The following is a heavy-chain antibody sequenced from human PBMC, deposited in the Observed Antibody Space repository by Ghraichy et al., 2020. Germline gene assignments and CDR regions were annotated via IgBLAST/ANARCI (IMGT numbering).Heavy chain of an antibody. Sequence: SETLSLTCAVYGGSFSGYYWSWIRQPPGKGLEWIGEINHSGSTNYNPSLKSRVTISVDTSKNQFSLKLSSVTAADTAVYYCARGLGSSSWYSVFRWFDPWGQGTLVTVSS. CDR3: ARGLGSSSWYSVFRWFDP. J-gene: IGHJ5*02. V-gene: IGHV4-34*01. D-gene: IGHD6-13*01. CDR2: INHSGST. CDR1: GGSFSGYY.